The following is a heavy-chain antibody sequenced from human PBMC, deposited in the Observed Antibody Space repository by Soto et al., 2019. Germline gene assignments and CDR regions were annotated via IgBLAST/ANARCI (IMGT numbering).Heavy chain of an antibody. V-gene: IGHV3-9*01. Sequence: GGSLRLSCAASGFTFDDYAMHWVRQVPGKGLEWVSGINWNSGSIGYGDSVKGRFATSRDNAKNSLHLQMNSLSAEDPAVYYCAKDRGIAARPTDYWGQGTLVTVSS. CDR1: GFTFDDYA. CDR2: INWNSGSI. D-gene: IGHD6-6*01. CDR3: AKDRGIAARPTDY. J-gene: IGHJ4*02.